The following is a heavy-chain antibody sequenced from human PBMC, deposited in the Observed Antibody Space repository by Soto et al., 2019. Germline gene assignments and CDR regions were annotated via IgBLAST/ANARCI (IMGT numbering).Heavy chain of an antibody. Sequence: GSLGLSRAASWFTFSSYSLNLVRQAPGKGLEWVSSVSRSSDYIYYADSVKGRFTISRDNAKNSLFLQMNSLRAEDTAVYYCARDVELGTVYSFVYWGQGTLVTVSS. J-gene: IGHJ4*02. D-gene: IGHD1-26*01. CDR2: VSRSSDYI. CDR3: ARDVELGTVYSFVY. CDR1: WFTFSSYS. V-gene: IGHV3-21*01.